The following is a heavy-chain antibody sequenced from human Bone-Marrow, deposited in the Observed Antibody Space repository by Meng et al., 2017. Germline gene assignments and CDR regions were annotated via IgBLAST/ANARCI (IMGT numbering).Heavy chain of an antibody. Sequence: QVQLQESGPGLVKPSQTLSLTCTVSGGSISSGSYFWSWIRQHPGKGLEWIGYIYHSGNTYYNPSLKSRVTLSVDTSKNQFSLKLSSVTAADTAVYYCARDNNGYGAMEFWGQGTLVTVSS. CDR2: IYHSGNT. J-gene: IGHJ4*02. D-gene: IGHD4-17*01. V-gene: IGHV4-31*03. CDR1: GGSISSGSYF. CDR3: ARDNNGYGAMEF.